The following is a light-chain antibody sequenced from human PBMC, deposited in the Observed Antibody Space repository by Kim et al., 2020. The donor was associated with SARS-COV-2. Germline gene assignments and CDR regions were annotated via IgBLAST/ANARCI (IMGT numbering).Light chain of an antibody. V-gene: IGLV3-21*04. J-gene: IGLJ3*02. CDR1: NIGSKS. CDR3: QVWDSSSDHGV. Sequence: SYELTKPPSVSVAPGKTARITCGGNNIGSKSVHWYQQKPGQAPVLVIYYDSDRPSGIPERFSGSNSGNTATLTISRVEAGDEADYYCQVWDSSSDHGVFG. CDR2: YDS.